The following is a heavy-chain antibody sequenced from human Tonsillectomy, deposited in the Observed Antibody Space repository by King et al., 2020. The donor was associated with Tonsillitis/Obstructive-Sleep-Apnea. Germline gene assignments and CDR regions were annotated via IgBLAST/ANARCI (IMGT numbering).Heavy chain of an antibody. D-gene: IGHD6-6*01. CDR2: IRSKAYGGTT. V-gene: IGHV3-49*04. CDR3: TRGARPYAFDM. Sequence: VQLVESGGGLVQPGRSLRLSCTASGFTFGDYAMSWVRQAPGKGLEWVGFIRSKAYGGTTEYAASVKGRFTIARDDSKSIAYMKMNSLKTEDTAVYYCTRGARPYAFDMWGQGTMVTVSS. CDR1: GFTFGDYA. J-gene: IGHJ3*02.